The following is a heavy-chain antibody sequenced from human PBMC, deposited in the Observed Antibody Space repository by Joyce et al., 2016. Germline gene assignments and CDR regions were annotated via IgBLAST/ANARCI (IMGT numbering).Heavy chain of an antibody. D-gene: IGHD1-14*01. J-gene: IGHJ4*02. Sequence: QEQLVQSGAEVKKPGASVTVSCKASGNTIAKYYIHWVRQAPGQGLEWMGIINPAGSNTNYARKLRGRVTMTRDTSTNTIFMELTSLTSDDTAVYYCARSISLTTYHFDYWGQGTQVTVFS. CDR2: INPAGSNT. CDR1: GNTIAKYY. CDR3: ARSISLTTYHFDY. V-gene: IGHV1-46*04.